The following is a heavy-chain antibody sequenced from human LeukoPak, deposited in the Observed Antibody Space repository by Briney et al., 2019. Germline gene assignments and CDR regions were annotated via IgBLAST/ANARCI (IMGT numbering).Heavy chain of an antibody. CDR3: AKCLGDGGNYYFDY. V-gene: IGHV3-23*01. CDR2: ISGSGGST. Sequence: GASLGLSCAASGFTFSSYAMSWVRQAPEKGLEWVSAISGSGGSTYYADSVKGRFTISRDNSKNTLYLQMNSLRAEDTAVYYCAKCLGDGGNYYFDYWGQGTLVTVSS. J-gene: IGHJ4*02. D-gene: IGHD4-23*01. CDR1: GFTFSSYA.